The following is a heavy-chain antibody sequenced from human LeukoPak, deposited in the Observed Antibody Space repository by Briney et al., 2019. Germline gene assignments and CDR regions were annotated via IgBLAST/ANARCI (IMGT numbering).Heavy chain of an antibody. V-gene: IGHV3-30*04. CDR1: GFTFSSYA. D-gene: IGHD5-18*01. Sequence: GGSLRLSCAASGFTFSSYAMHWVRQAPGKGLEWVAVISHDGSNKYYADSVKGRFTISRDNSKNTLYLQMNSLRAEDTAVYYCARENVDTAMVTEFWYYFDYWGQGTLVTVSS. CDR3: ARENVDTAMVTEFWYYFDY. CDR2: ISHDGSNK. J-gene: IGHJ4*02.